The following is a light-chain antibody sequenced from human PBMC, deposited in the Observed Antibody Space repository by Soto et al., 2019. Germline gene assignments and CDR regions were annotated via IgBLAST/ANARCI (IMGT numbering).Light chain of an antibody. CDR2: SNT. CDR3: QSFDNSLSGVL. CDR1: RSNIGSGYD. J-gene: IGLJ2*01. Sequence: SVLTQPPSVSGAPGQRVTISCSGSRSNIGSGYDVHWYQRIPGTAPKLVIYSNTNRPSGVPDRFSGSKSDTSASLAITGLQPEDEADYFCQSFDNSLSGVLFGGGTKLTVL. V-gene: IGLV1-40*01.